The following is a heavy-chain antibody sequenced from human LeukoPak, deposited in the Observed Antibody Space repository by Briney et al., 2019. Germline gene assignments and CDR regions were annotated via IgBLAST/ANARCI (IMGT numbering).Heavy chain of an antibody. CDR3: ARITDRTIFGEIMHGFDI. J-gene: IGHJ3*02. CDR2: IYYTGST. D-gene: IGHD3-3*01. V-gene: IGHV4-39*01. CDR1: GGSISSSSYF. Sequence: ASETLSLTCTVSGGSISSSSYFWGWIRQPPGKGLGWIGSIYYTGSTYYNPSLKSRVTISVDTSRNQFSLKLSSVTAADTAVYYCARITDRTIFGEIMHGFDIWGQGTPVTVSS.